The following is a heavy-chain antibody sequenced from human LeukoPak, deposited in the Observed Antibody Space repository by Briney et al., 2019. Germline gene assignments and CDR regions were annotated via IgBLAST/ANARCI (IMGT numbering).Heavy chain of an antibody. Sequence: SETLSLTCTVSGVSIGSGSYYWSWIRQPAGKGLEWIGHIYTSGSTNYTPSLKSRVTISADTSKNQFSLKLSSVTATDTAVYYCARGGPYCSGGGCYSRTSNWFDPWGQGTLVTVSS. V-gene: IGHV4-61*09. CDR2: IYTSGST. J-gene: IGHJ5*02. D-gene: IGHD2-15*01. CDR1: GVSIGSGSYY. CDR3: ARGGPYCSGGGCYSRTSNWFDP.